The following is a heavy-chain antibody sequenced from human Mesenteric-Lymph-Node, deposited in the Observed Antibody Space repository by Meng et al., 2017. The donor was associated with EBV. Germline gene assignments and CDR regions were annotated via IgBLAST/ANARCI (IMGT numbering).Heavy chain of an antibody. J-gene: IGHJ4*02. CDR1: GFTFSDYY. CDR2: ISSSGYTI. CDR3: ARVLRYFDWPLDY. D-gene: IGHD3-9*01. V-gene: IGHV3-11*01. Sequence: QVRLVESGGGLVKPGGSLKLSCAASGFTFSDYYMSWIRQAPGKGLEWVSYISSSGYTIYYADSVKGRFTISRDNTKASLYLQMNSLRAEDTALYYCARVLRYFDWPLDYWGQGTLVTVSS.